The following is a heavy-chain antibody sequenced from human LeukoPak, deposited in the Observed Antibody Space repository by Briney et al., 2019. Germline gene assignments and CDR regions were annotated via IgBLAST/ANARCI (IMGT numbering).Heavy chain of an antibody. CDR3: ARGRSRGIAARRGQGLIQGR. V-gene: IGHV4-61*02. Sequence: SETLSLTCTVSGGSISSGSYYWSWIRQPAGKGLEWIGRIYTSGSTNYNPSLKSRVTISVDTSKNQFSLKLSSVTAADTAVYYCARGRSRGIAARRGQGLIQGRWGQGTLVTVSS. J-gene: IGHJ4*02. D-gene: IGHD6-6*01. CDR2: IYTSGST. CDR1: GGSISSGSYY.